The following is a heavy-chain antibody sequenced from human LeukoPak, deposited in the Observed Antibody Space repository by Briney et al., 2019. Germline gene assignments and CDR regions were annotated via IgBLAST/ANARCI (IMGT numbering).Heavy chain of an antibody. D-gene: IGHD3-9*01. CDR1: GFAFDDYA. CDR2: ISGDGYYT. V-gene: IGHV3-43*02. Sequence: GGSLRLSCAASGFAFDDYAMHWVRQAPGKGLEWISLISGDGYYTYYGDSVKGRFTISRDNSKNSLYLQLNSLRTEDTALYYCAKVLRYFDSSSAGYYYYGMDVWGQGTTVTVSS. J-gene: IGHJ6*02. CDR3: AKVLRYFDSSSAGYYYYGMDV.